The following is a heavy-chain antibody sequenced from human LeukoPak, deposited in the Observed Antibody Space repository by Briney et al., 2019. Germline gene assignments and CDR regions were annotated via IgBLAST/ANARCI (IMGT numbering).Heavy chain of an antibody. D-gene: IGHD3-22*01. CDR2: MNPNSGYT. Sequence: VASVKVSCKASGYSVTSYDINWVRQATGQGLEWMGWMNPNSGYTGYAQRFQGRITMTRNTSISTVYMELSSLRFEDTAIYYCARMTYDGSGPNPNWFDPWGQGTLVTVSS. CDR1: GYSVTSYD. J-gene: IGHJ5*02. V-gene: IGHV1-8*01. CDR3: ARMTYDGSGPNPNWFDP.